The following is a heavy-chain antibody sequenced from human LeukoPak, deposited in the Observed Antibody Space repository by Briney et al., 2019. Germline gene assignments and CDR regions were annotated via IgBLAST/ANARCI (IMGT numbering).Heavy chain of an antibody. CDR2: IKQDGSLT. J-gene: IGHJ4*02. Sequence: GGSLRLSCAASGFTFSSYGMHWVRQAPGKGLEWVANIKQDGSLTFYMGSAKGRFTISRNNAKSSLYLQMNSLRVGDTAIYYCVRDSYTREWHEIESDYWGQGTLVTVSS. V-gene: IGHV3-7*03. CDR1: GFTFSSYG. D-gene: IGHD6-13*01. CDR3: VRDSYTREWHEIESDY.